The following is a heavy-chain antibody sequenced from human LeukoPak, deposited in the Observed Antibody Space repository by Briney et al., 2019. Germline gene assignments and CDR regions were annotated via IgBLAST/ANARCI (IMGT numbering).Heavy chain of an antibody. J-gene: IGHJ4*02. D-gene: IGHD4-11*01. V-gene: IGHV3-21*06. CDR3: ARGTPTTRDFDS. CDR2: ISSSSSYI. CDR1: GFTFSSYS. Sequence: GGSLRLSCAASGFTFSSYSMNWVREAPGKGLEWVSSISSSSSYIYYADSLKGRFTISRDNAKNSLYLQMNSLRAEDTAVYYCARGTPTTRDFDSWGQGTLVTVSS.